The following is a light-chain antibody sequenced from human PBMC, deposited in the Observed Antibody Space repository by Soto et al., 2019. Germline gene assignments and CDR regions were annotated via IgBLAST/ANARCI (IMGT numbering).Light chain of an antibody. J-gene: IGKJ1*01. CDR3: QQCDNWPRT. CDR1: QSVNTR. CDR2: LTS. V-gene: IGKV3-11*01. Sequence: EIVLTQSPATLSSFPGDRVTLSCRASQSVNTRLAWYQHKPGQAPRLLIYLTSNRAAGIPARFSGSGSGTDFSLTISSLEPEDFAVYYCQQCDNWPRTFGQGTKVDIK.